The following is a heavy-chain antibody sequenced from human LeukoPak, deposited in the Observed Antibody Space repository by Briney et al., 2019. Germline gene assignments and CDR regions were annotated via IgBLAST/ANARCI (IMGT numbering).Heavy chain of an antibody. J-gene: IGHJ4*02. CDR3: AKDQEDRGYPSSFDF. V-gene: IGHV3-23*01. CDR2: IRANSNMR. Sequence: GGSLRLSCAASGFSFSDFTMTWVRQAPGKGLEWVSGIRANSNMRFYLESVRGRFTISRDNSKNTLYLQMDSLRVGDTAVYFCAKDQEDRGYPSSFDFWGQGTLVTVSS. D-gene: IGHD2-15*01. CDR1: GFSFSDFT.